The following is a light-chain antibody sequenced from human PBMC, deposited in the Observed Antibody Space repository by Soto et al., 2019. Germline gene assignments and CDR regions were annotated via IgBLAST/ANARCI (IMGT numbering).Light chain of an antibody. Sequence: QSVLPQPASVSGSPGQSIAISCTGTSSDVGGYNYVSWYQQHPGKAPKLMISEVSNRPSGASNRFSGSRSGNTACLTISGLQAEDEADYYCSSYSSSSTDVFGTGTKLTVL. J-gene: IGLJ1*01. CDR3: SSYSSSSTDV. CDR2: EVS. CDR1: SSDVGGYNY. V-gene: IGLV2-14*01.